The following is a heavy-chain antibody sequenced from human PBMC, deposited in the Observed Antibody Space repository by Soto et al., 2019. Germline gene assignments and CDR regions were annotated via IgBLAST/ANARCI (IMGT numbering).Heavy chain of an antibody. V-gene: IGHV2-26*01. CDR2: IFSNDDK. CDR1: GLSLNNGRLG. D-gene: IGHD2-2*01. J-gene: IGHJ5*02. CDR3: GLIKDCSRIVCYLASFDP. Sequence: GPTLVNPTETLTLTCTVSGLSLNNGRLGVSWIRQPPGKALEWLAHIFSNDDKSYSTSLQSRLTIAKDTSRSQVVLTMTNMDPVDSATYYCGLIKDCSRIVCYLASFDPWGSGTLVTVSS.